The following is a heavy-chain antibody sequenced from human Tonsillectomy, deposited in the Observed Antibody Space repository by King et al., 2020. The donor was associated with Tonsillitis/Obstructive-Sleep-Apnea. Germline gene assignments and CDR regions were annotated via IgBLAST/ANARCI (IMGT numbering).Heavy chain of an antibody. J-gene: IGHJ6*03. CDR3: ARGYCSNTSCYPYYYYMDV. CDR1: GESFSGYY. V-gene: IGHV4-34*01. D-gene: IGHD2-2*01. CDR2: INHSGST. Sequence: VQLQQWGAGLLKPSKTLSLTCAVYGESFSGYYWNWIRQPPGKGLEWIGEINHSGSTIYNPSLKSRVTISVDTSKNQFSLNLSSVTAADTAVYYCARGYCSNTSCYPYYYYMDVWGKGTTVTVSS.